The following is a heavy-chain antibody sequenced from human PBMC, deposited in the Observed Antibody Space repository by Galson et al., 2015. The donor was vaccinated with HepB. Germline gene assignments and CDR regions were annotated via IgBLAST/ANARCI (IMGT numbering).Heavy chain of an antibody. D-gene: IGHD2/OR15-2a*01. V-gene: IGHV3-11*06. CDR2: ISGSSIYT. J-gene: IGHJ6*02. Sequence: SLRLSCAASGFSFSDYYMNWIRQTPGKGLEWLSYISGSSIYTNYAGSVKGRFTISRDNAKNSLYLQMNSLRAEDSAVYYCARDSRGGNVHYYYYGMDVWGRGTTVTVSS. CDR1: GFSFSDYY. CDR3: ARDSRGGNVHYYYYGMDV.